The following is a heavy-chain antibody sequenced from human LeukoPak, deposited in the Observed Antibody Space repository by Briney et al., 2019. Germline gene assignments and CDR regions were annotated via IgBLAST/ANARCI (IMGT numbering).Heavy chain of an antibody. CDR1: GYRFSSYW. CDR3: VRALGYCTSGSCYYYDY. V-gene: IGHV5-51*01. J-gene: IGHJ4*02. CDR2: IHPGDSET. Sequence: GESLKISCKGSGYRFSSYWIGWVRQMPGKGLEWMGIIHPGDSETRYSPSFQGQVTISADESISTAYLQWSSLKASDTAMYYCVRALGYCTSGSCYYYDYWAREPWSPSPQ. D-gene: IGHD2-15*01.